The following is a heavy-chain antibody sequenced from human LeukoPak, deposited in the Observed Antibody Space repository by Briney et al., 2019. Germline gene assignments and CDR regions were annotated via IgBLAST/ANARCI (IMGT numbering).Heavy chain of an antibody. Sequence: GGSLRLSCAASGFTFDDYGMSWVRQAPGKGLEWVSGINWNGGSTGYADSVKGRFTISRDNAKNSLYLQMNSLRAEDTALYYCARDRGYGSGIYDALDIWGQGTMVTVSS. D-gene: IGHD3-10*01. V-gene: IGHV3-20*04. CDR2: INWNGGST. CDR3: ARDRGYGSGIYDALDI. CDR1: GFTFDDYG. J-gene: IGHJ3*02.